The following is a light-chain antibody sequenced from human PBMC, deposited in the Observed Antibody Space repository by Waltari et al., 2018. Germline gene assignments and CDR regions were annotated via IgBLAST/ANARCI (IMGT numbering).Light chain of an antibody. CDR3: YSAADNHRVL. CDR2: KDS. V-gene: IGLV3-27*01. Sequence: SSELTQPASVSVSLGQTAVITCSGDILAKKYGRWFQQKPGQAPVLFIYKDSERPSGIPDRFSGSRSGTTLTLTISGAQVEDEAAYYCYSAADNHRVLFGGGTKLTVL. CDR1: ILAKKY. J-gene: IGLJ2*01.